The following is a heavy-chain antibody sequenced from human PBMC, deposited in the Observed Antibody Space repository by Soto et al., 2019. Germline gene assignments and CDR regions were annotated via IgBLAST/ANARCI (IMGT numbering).Heavy chain of an antibody. CDR2: IFGGGGA. J-gene: IGHJ4*02. V-gene: IGHV3-53*01. CDR3: ARGPQSGLTNIVRSYFEN. D-gene: IGHD1-1*01. CDR1: GFTVSENY. Sequence: GGSLRLSCAASGFTVSENYMSWVRQAPGKGLEWVSIIFGGGGAYYSDSVKGRFTISRDTSKSTVYLQMNNLRAEDTAVYYCARGPQSGLTNIVRSYFENWGQGTLVNVSS.